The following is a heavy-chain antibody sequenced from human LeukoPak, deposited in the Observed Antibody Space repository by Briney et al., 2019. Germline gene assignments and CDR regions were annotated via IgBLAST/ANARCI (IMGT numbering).Heavy chain of an antibody. J-gene: IGHJ4*02. Sequence: SETLSLTCTVSGYSISSGYYWGWIRQPPGKGLEWIGSIYHSGGTYYNPSLKSRVTISVDTSKNQFSLKLSSVTAADTAVYYCARAVRYSYGTPEPPFDYWGQGALVTVSS. CDR3: ARAVRYSYGTPEPPFDY. CDR2: IYHSGGT. V-gene: IGHV4-38-2*02. CDR1: GYSISSGYY. D-gene: IGHD5-18*01.